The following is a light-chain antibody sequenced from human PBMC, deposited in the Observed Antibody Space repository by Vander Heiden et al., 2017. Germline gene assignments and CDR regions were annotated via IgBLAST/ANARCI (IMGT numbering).Light chain of an antibody. J-gene: IGLJ1*01. CDR3: SSYTGSTTPLV. V-gene: IGLV2-14*03. CDR1: SSDFGGYTY. Sequence: QSALTQPASVSGSPGQSITISCTGTSSDFGGYTYVSWYQQHPGKAPQLMIYDGSNRPSGISNRFSGSKSANTASLTISGLQAEDEADYYCSSYTGSTTPLVFGTGTKVTVL. CDR2: DGS.